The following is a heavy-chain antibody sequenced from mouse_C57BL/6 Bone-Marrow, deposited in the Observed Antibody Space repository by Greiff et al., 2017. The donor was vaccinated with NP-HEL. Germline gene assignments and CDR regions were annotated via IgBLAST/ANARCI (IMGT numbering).Heavy chain of an antibody. V-gene: IGHV1-50*01. CDR2: IDPSDSYT. CDR1: GYTFTSYW. J-gene: IGHJ1*03. CDR3: ARDWYFEV. Sequence: QVQLQQSGAELVKPGASVKLSCKASGYTFTSYWMQWVKQRPGQGLEWIGEIDPSDSYTNYNQKFKGKATLTVDTSSSTAYMQLSSLTSEDSAVYYCARDWYFEVWGTGTTVTVSS.